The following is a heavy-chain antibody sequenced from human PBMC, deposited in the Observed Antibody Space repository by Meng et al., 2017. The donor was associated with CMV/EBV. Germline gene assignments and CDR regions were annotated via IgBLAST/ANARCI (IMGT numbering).Heavy chain of an antibody. Sequence: ASVKVSCKASGYTFTSYYMHWVRQAPGQGLEWMGIINPSGGSTSYAQKFQGRATMTRDTSTSTVYMELSSLRSEDTAVYYCARGTLSGSSPAVFDYWGQGTLVTVSS. J-gene: IGHJ4*02. CDR2: INPSGGST. CDR1: GYTFTSYY. CDR3: ARGTLSGSSPAVFDY. D-gene: IGHD1-26*01. V-gene: IGHV1-46*01.